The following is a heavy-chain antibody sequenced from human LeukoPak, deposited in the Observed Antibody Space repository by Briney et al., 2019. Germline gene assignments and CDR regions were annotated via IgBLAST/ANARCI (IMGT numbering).Heavy chain of an antibody. V-gene: IGHV1-24*01. J-gene: IGHJ4*02. CDR1: GYTLTELS. Sequence: GASVKVSCKVSGYTLTELSMHWVRQAPGKGLEWMGGFDPEDGETIYAQKLQGRVTMTEDTSTDTAYMELSSLRSEDTAVYYCATEPNYYYGSGRYYQFDYWGQGTLVTVSS. CDR3: ATEPNYYYGSGRYYQFDY. CDR2: FDPEDGET. D-gene: IGHD3-10*01.